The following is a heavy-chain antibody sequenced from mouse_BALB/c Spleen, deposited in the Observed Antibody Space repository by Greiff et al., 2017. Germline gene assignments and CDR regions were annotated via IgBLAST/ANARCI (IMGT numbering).Heavy chain of an antibody. V-gene: IGHV5-6-5*01. CDR3: ARDTMITTGFAY. Sequence: EVMLVESGGGLVKPGGSLKLSCAASGFTFSSYAMSWVRQTPEKRLEWVASISSGGSTYYPDSVKGRFTISRDNARNILYLQMSSLRSEDTAMYYCARDTMITTGFAYWGQGTLVTVSA. J-gene: IGHJ3*01. CDR1: GFTFSSYA. D-gene: IGHD2-4*01. CDR2: ISSGGST.